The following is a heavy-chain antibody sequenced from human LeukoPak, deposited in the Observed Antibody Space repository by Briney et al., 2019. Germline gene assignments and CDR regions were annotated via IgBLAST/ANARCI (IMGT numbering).Heavy chain of an antibody. Sequence: ASVKVSCKASGYTFTSYGISWVRQAPGPGLEWMGWISAYNGNTNYAQKLQGRVTMTTDTSTSTAYMELRSLRSDDTAVYYCARSGPRYCSGGSCPEGDYWGQGTLVTVSS. CDR1: GYTFTSYG. D-gene: IGHD2-15*01. CDR3: ARSGPRYCSGGSCPEGDY. V-gene: IGHV1-18*01. J-gene: IGHJ4*02. CDR2: ISAYNGNT.